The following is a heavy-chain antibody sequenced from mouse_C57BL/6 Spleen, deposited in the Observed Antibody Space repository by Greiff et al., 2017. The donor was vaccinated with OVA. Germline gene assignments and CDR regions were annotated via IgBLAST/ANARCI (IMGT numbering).Heavy chain of an antibody. J-gene: IGHJ3*01. CDR3: ARGADGRTWFAY. V-gene: IGHV1-64*01. CDR2: IHPNSGST. Sequence: QVQLQQPGAELVKPGASVKLSCKASGYTFTSYWMHWVKQRPGQGLEWIGMIHPNSGSTNYNEKFKSKATLTVDKSTSTAYMQLSSLTSEDSAVYYCARGADGRTWFAYWGQGTLVTVSA. D-gene: IGHD1-1*01. CDR1: GYTFTSYW.